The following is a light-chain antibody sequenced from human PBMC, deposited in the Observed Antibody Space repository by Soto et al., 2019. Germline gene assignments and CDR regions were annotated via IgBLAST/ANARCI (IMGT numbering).Light chain of an antibody. CDR2: GNS. J-gene: IGLJ3*02. CDR3: QSYDSSLCGSGV. V-gene: IGLV1-40*01. Sequence: QSVVTQPPSVSGAPGQRVTISCTGSSSNIGAGYDVHWYQQLPGTAPKLLIYGNSNRPSGVPDRFSGSRSGTSASLAITGRQAEDEADYYCQSYDSSLCGSGVFGGGTQLTVL. CDR1: SSNIGAGYD.